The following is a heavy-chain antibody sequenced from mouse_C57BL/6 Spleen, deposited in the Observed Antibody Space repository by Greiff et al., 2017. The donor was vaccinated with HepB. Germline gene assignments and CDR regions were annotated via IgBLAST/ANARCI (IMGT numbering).Heavy chain of an antibody. CDR3: AREGFVTTVVAPGY. CDR2: IYPRSGNT. J-gene: IGHJ2*01. D-gene: IGHD1-1*01. CDR1: GYTFTSYG. V-gene: IGHV1-81*01. Sequence: VQLQQSGAELARPGASVKLSCKASGYTFTSYGISWVKQRTGQGLEWIGEIYPRSGNTYYNEKFKGKATLTADKSSSTAYMELRSLTSDDSAVYFCAREGFVTTVVAPGYWGQGTTLTVSS.